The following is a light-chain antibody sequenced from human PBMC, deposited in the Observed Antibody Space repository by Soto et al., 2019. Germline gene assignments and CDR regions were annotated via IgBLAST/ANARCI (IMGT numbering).Light chain of an antibody. Sequence: QLVLTQSPSASASLGASVKLTCTLSSLHSSYAIAWHQQQPEKGPRYLMKLNSDGSHSKGGGIPDRFSGSSSGAERYLTISSLQSEDEADYYCQTWDTGIQMFGGGTKQTVL. CDR3: QTWDTGIQM. CDR2: LNSDGSH. CDR1: SLHSSYA. V-gene: IGLV4-69*01. J-gene: IGLJ3*02.